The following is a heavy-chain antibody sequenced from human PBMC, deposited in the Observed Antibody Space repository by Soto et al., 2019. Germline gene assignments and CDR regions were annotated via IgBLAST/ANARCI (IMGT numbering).Heavy chain of an antibody. J-gene: IGHJ5*02. Sequence: SSETLSLTCAVYGGSFSGYYWSWIRQPPGKGLEWIGEINHSGSTNYNPSLKSRVTISVDTSKNQFSLKLSSVTAADTAVYYCARDPAPWGQGTLVTVLL. V-gene: IGHV4-34*01. CDR1: GGSFSGYY. CDR2: INHSGST. CDR3: ARDPAP.